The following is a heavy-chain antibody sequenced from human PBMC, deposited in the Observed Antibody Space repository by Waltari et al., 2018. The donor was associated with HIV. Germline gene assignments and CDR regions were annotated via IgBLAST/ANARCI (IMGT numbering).Heavy chain of an antibody. D-gene: IGHD2-15*01. CDR3: ARSYCSGGSCYSRASGGMDV. J-gene: IGHJ6*02. V-gene: IGHV3-33*01. CDR1: GFTFSSYG. CDR2: IWYDGSNK. Sequence: QVQLVESGGGVVQPGRSLRLSCAASGFTFSSYGMHWVRQAPGKGLEWVAVIWYDGSNKYYADSVEGRFTISRDNSKNTLYLQMNSLRAEDTAVYYCARSYCSGGSCYSRASGGMDVWGQGTTVTVSS.